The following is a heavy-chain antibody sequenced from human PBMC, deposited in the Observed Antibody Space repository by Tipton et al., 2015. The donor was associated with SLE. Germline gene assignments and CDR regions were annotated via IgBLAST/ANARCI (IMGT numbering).Heavy chain of an antibody. CDR1: GDSVSSNSAA. CDR2: TYYRSKWYN. CDR3: ARDLPDAFDI. J-gene: IGHJ3*02. V-gene: IGHV6-1*01. Sequence: GLVKPSQTLSLTCAISGDSVSSNSAAWNWIRQSPSRGLEWLGRTYYRSKWYNDYAISVKSRITINPDTSENQFSLQMKSVTPEDTAVYYCARDLPDAFDICRRRTMVTVSS.